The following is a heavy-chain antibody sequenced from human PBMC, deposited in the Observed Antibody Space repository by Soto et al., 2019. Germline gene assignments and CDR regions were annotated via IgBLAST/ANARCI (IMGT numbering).Heavy chain of an antibody. CDR1: GFTFSDYY. CDR2: ISSSGSTI. Sequence: LRLSCAASGFTFSDYYMSWIRQAPGKGLEWVSYISSSGSTIYYADSVKGRFTISRDNAKNSLYLQMNSLRAEDTAVYYCARSKHDFWSGYYPFDYWGQGTLVTVSS. V-gene: IGHV3-11*01. J-gene: IGHJ4*02. D-gene: IGHD3-3*01. CDR3: ARSKHDFWSGYYPFDY.